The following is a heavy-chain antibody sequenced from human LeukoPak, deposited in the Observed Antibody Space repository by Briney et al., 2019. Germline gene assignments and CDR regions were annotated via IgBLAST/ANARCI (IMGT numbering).Heavy chain of an antibody. J-gene: IGHJ3*02. CDR2: IRYDGSNK. CDR1: GFTFSSYG. V-gene: IGHV3-30*02. Sequence: GGSLRLSCAASGFTFSSYGMHWVRQAPGKGLEWVAFIRYDGSNKYYADSVKGRFTISRDNSKNTLYLQMNSLRAEDTAVYYCAKRYCSSTSCRGAFDIWGQGTMVTVSS. D-gene: IGHD2-2*01. CDR3: AKRYCSSTSCRGAFDI.